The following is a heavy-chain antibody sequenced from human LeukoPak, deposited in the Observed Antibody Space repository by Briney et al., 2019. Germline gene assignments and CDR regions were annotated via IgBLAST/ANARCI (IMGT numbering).Heavy chain of an antibody. CDR2: IYPGDFDT. V-gene: IGHV5-51*01. CDR3: ARRIYYYYGLDV. J-gene: IGHJ6*02. CDR1: GYNFDTHW. Sequence: GESLKISCKASGYNFDTHWIGWVRHMPGKGLEWMAIIYPGDFDTRYSPSFQGQVTISVDRSITTAYLRWSSLKASDTAIYYCARRIYYYYGLDVWGQGTTVTVSS.